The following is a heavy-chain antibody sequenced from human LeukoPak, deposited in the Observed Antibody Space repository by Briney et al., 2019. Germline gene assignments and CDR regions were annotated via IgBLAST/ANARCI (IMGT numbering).Heavy chain of an antibody. CDR3: ASSAEGYYYYYMDV. CDR2: IYYSGNT. Sequence: SETLSLTCTVSGGSISSSSYYWGWIRQPPGKGLEWIGYIYYSGNTNYNPSLKSRVTISVDTSKNQFSLKLSSVTAADTAVYYCASSAEGYYYYYMDVWGRGATVTISS. CDR1: GGSISSSSYY. D-gene: IGHD6-25*01. V-gene: IGHV4-61*05. J-gene: IGHJ6*03.